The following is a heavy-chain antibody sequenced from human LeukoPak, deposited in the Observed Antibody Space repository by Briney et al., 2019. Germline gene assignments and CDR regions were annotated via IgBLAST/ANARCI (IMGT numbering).Heavy chain of an antibody. D-gene: IGHD6-13*01. CDR3: ARREIAALFVY. J-gene: IGHJ4*02. CDR2: IYYSGST. CDR1: GGSISSSSYY. V-gene: IGHV4-39*01. Sequence: SETLSLTCTVSGGSISSSSYYWGWIRQPPGKGLAWIGSIYYSGSTYYNPSPKSRVTISVDTSKNQFSLKLSSVTAADTAVYYCARREIAALFVYWGQGTLVTVSS.